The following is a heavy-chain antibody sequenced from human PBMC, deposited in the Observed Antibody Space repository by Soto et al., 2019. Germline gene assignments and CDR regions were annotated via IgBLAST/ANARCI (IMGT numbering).Heavy chain of an antibody. J-gene: IGHJ4*02. D-gene: IGHD5-18*01. V-gene: IGHV4-59*01. CDR2: IYYSGST. Sequence: SETLSLTCTVSGGSISSSYWSWIRQPPGKGLEWIGYIYYSGSTNYNPSLKSRVTISVDTSKNQFSLKLSSVTAADTAVYYCASTYSYGYMAYFDYWGQGTLVTVSS. CDR3: ASTYSYGYMAYFDY. CDR1: GGSISSSY.